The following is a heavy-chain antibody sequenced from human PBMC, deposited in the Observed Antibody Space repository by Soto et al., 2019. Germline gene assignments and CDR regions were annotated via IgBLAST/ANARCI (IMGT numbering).Heavy chain of an antibody. CDR2: IYYSGST. Sequence: QLQLQESGPGLVKPSETLSLTCTVSGGSISSSSYYWGWIRQPPGKGLEWIGIIYYSGSTYHNPSLKSRVTISVDTSKNQFSLKLSSVTAADTAVYYCARRLDYDFWSGAFDPWGQGTLVTVSS. J-gene: IGHJ5*02. V-gene: IGHV4-39*01. D-gene: IGHD3-3*01. CDR1: GGSISSSSYY. CDR3: ARRLDYDFWSGAFDP.